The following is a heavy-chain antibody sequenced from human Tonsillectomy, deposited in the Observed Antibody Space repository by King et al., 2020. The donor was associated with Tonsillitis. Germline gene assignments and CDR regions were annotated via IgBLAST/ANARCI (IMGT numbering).Heavy chain of an antibody. CDR3: AIRLGELSLYK. Sequence: QLVQSGAEVKKPGASVRVSCKASGYTLSNYVIHWVRQAPGQGLEWMGWINAGNGNTNYSPKFQGRVSMTRDTSANTGYMDLTSLTSEDTAVFYCAIRLGELSLYKWGQGTPVTVSS. V-gene: IGHV1-3*01. J-gene: IGHJ4*02. CDR2: INAGNGNT. CDR1: GYTLSNYV. D-gene: IGHD3-16*02.